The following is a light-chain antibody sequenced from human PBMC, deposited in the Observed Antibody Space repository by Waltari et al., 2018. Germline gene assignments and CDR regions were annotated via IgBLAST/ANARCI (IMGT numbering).Light chain of an antibody. V-gene: IGKV1-39*01. Sequence: DIQMTLSPSSLSASVGARLTITCRASETIRIYLNWYQQKPGKAPKLLINTASRLQSGVPSRFSGSGSGTDFTLTISTLQHEDFATYYCQQSYSIPLTFGGGTKVEIK. J-gene: IGKJ4*01. CDR3: QQSYSIPLT. CDR2: TAS. CDR1: ETIRIY.